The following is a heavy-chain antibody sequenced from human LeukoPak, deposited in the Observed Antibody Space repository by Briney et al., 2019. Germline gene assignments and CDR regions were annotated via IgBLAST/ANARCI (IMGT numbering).Heavy chain of an antibody. D-gene: IGHD2-2*01. J-gene: IGHJ4*02. CDR2: IDGDGSST. Sequence: GGSLRLSCAASGFTFSSYWMQWVRQAPGKGLVWVSRIDGDGSSTNYADSVKGRFTISRDNAKNTLNLQTNSLRAEDTAVYYCASADCSSTSCYALDYWGQGTLVTVSS. V-gene: IGHV3-74*01. CDR3: ASADCSSTSCYALDY. CDR1: GFTFSSYW.